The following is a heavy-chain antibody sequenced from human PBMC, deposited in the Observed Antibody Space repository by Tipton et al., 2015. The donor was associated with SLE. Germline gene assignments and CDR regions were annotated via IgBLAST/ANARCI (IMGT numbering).Heavy chain of an antibody. CDR3: ARDEYASGWDDYYYYMDV. D-gene: IGHD6-19*01. CDR2: ISHSGRT. Sequence: LRLSCAVYGGSFSGYYWSWIRQPPGKGLEWIGEISHSGRTGYNPSLKSRVTISVDTSKNQFSLRLTSVTAADTAVYYCARDEYASGWDDYYYYMDVWGKGTTVTVSS. J-gene: IGHJ6*03. V-gene: IGHV4-34*01. CDR1: GGSFSGYY.